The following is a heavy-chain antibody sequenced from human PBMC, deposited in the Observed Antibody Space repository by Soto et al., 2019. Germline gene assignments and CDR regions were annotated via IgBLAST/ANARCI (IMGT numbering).Heavy chain of an antibody. CDR1: GASITSYY. CDR2: IYYSGTT. Sequence: SETLSLTCTVSGASITSYYWSWIRQPPGKGLEWIGYIYYSGTTDYNPSLKSRVSISVDTSRTQFSLRLTSVTAADTAIYYCARYFVTGYFDRWGSGTLVPVAS. V-gene: IGHV4-59*12. CDR3: ARYFVTGYFDR. J-gene: IGHJ2*01. D-gene: IGHD3-16*02.